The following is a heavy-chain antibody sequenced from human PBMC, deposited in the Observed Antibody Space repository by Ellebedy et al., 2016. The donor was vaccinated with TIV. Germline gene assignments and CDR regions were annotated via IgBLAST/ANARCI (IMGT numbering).Heavy chain of an antibody. J-gene: IGHJ5*02. CDR2: INPNSGGT. Sequence: ASVKVSCKASGYTFTGYYMHWVRQAPGQGLEWMGWINPNSGGTNYAQKFKGRVALTRDTSINTAYMELSRLRYDDTAVYYCARDLTQQWAISKFFDPWGQGTLVTVSS. D-gene: IGHD1-26*01. CDR1: GYTFTGYY. CDR3: ARDLTQQWAISKFFDP. V-gene: IGHV1-2*02.